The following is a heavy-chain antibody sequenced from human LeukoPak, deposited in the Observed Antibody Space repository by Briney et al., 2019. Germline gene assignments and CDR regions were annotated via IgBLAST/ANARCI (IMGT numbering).Heavy chain of an antibody. D-gene: IGHD5/OR15-5a*01. V-gene: IGHV4-39*07. Sequence: PSETLSLTCTVSGGSISSSSYYWGWIRQPPGKGLGWIGSIYYSGSTYYNPSLKSRVTISVDTSKNQLSLKLSSVTAADTAVYYCAREYSVSSQGDYWGQGTLVTVSS. J-gene: IGHJ4*02. CDR3: AREYSVSSQGDY. CDR1: GGSISSSSYY. CDR2: IYYSGST.